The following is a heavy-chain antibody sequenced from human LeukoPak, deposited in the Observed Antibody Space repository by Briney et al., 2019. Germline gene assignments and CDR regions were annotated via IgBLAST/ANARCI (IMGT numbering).Heavy chain of an antibody. J-gene: IGHJ6*03. D-gene: IGHD6-19*01. V-gene: IGHV3-23*01. CDR3: AKVKYSGWPNYYYYYVDV. CDR2: ISGGGGST. CDR1: GLTFNNYA. Sequence: GGSLRLSCIASGLTFNNYAMSWVRQAPGKGLEWVSVISGGGGSTNYADSVKGRFTISRDNSKNTLYLQMNSLRAEDTALYYCAKVKYSGWPNYYYYYVDVWGKGTTVTVSS.